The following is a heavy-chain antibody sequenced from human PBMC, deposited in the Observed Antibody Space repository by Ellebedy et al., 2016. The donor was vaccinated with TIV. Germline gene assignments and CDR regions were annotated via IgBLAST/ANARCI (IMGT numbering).Heavy chain of an antibody. Sequence: GESLKISCAASGFTFGRAWMNWVRQTPGKGLEWVGRIKSKRDDETTEYAAPVKGRFTISRDDSDNMLSLQMNSLKAEDTAVYYCTRAYCGGDCYWGGYWGQGTLVTVSS. CDR2: IKSKRDDETT. CDR1: GFTFGRAW. V-gene: IGHV3-15*07. CDR3: TRAYCGGDCYWGGY. D-gene: IGHD2-21*02. J-gene: IGHJ4*02.